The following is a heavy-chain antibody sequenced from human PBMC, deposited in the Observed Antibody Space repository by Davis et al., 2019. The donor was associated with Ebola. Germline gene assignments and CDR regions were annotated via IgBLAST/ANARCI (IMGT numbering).Heavy chain of an antibody. J-gene: IGHJ5*02. CDR3: ARGGSYSSSWYNWFDP. D-gene: IGHD6-13*01. CDR1: GYPFTSSG. Sequence: AASVKVSCKASGYPFTSSGVTWVRQAPGQRLEWMGWISGGNGNTKYSQKFQDRVTFTRDTSANIASMELTSLGSEDTAVYYCARGGSYSSSWYNWFDPWGQGTLVTVSS. CDR2: ISGGNGNT. V-gene: IGHV1-3*01.